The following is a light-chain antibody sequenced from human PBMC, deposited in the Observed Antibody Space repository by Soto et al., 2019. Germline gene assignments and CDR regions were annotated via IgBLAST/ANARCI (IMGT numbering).Light chain of an antibody. V-gene: IGKV3-20*01. CDR3: QQYGRT. J-gene: IGKJ5*01. Sequence: EIVLTQSPGTLSLSPGERGTLSCRASQSISTTYLAWYQQKPGQAPRLLIYGASSRATGIPDRFSGSGSGTDFTLTICRLEPEDFAVYYCQQYGRTFGQGTRLEIK. CDR2: GAS. CDR1: QSISTTY.